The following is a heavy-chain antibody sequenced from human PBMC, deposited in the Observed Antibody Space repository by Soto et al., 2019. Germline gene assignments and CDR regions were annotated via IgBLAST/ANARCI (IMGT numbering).Heavy chain of an antibody. Sequence: SETLSITCTVPVYSFRNYYNSWIRQPPGKGLEWIGYISYSGSLNYNPSLKSRVTISVDTSKNQFSLKLSSVTAADTAVYYCARGRDGDYFDYWGQGTLVTVSS. CDR2: ISYSGSL. CDR1: VYSFRNYY. J-gene: IGHJ4*02. D-gene: IGHD4-17*01. V-gene: IGHV4-59*01. CDR3: ARGRDGDYFDY.